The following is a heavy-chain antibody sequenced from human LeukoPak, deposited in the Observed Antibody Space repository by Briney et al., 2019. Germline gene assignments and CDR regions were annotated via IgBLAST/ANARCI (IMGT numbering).Heavy chain of an antibody. CDR1: GGSISSYY. J-gene: IGHJ6*03. V-gene: IGHV4-4*07. CDR3: ARHKKYCTNGVCSQRNWTGGSNRPGNYYMDV. CDR2: IYTSGST. D-gene: IGHD2-8*01. Sequence: KASETLSLTCTVSGGSISSYYWSWIRQPAGKGLEWIGRIYTSGSTNYNPSLKSRVTMSVDTSKNQFSLKLSSVTAADTAVYYCARHKKYCTNGVCSQRNWTGGSNRPGNYYMDVWGKGTTVTVSS.